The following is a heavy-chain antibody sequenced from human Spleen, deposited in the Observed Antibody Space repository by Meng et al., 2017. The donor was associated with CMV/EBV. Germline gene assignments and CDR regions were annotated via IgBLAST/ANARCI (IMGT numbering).Heavy chain of an antibody. CDR2: ISSSGRTI. D-gene: IGHD2-2*01. CDR3: ARDFTSTRGGKGYCSSTSCYPDY. J-gene: IGHJ4*02. CDR1: GLTFSSYE. V-gene: IGHV3-48*03. Sequence: GESLKISCVASGLTFSSYEMNWVRKAPGKGLEWVSYISSSGRTIHYADSVKGRFTISRDNAKNSLYLQMNSLRAEDTAVYYCARDFTSTRGGKGYCSSTSCYPDYWGQGTLVTVSS.